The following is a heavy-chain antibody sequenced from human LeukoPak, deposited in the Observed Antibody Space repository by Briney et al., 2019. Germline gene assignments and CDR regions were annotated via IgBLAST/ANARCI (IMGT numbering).Heavy chain of an antibody. CDR3: AKRPRVTMVRGVIRPYYFDY. V-gene: IGHV3-23*01. Sequence: GGYLRLSCAASGFTCSCYAMSWVRQAPGKGLEWVSDISGSGGSTYYADSVKGRFTISRDKSKNTLYLQMSSLRAEDTAVYYCAKRPRVTMVRGVIRPYYFDYWGQGTLVTVSS. D-gene: IGHD3-10*01. CDR1: GFTCSCYA. J-gene: IGHJ4*02. CDR2: ISGSGGST.